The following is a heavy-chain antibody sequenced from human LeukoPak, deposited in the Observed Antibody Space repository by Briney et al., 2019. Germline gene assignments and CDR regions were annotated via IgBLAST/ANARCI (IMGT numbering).Heavy chain of an antibody. Sequence: GGSLRLSCAASGFTFSDYYMSWIRQAPGKGLEWVSYISSSGSTIYYADSVKGRFTISRDNGKNSLYLQMNSLRAEDTAVYYCARAVVDILTGYYYYYYYGMDVWGQGTTVTVSS. V-gene: IGHV3-11*01. CDR2: ISSSGSTI. D-gene: IGHD3-9*01. CDR3: ARAVVDILTGYYYYYYYGMDV. J-gene: IGHJ6*02. CDR1: GFTFSDYY.